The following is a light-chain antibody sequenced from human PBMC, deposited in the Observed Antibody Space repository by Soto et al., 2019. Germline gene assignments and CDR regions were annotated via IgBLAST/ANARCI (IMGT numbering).Light chain of an antibody. J-gene: IGKJ4*01. V-gene: IGKV3-15*01. Sequence: EIVMTQSPATLSVSPGERATLSCRASQSVGSSLAWYQHKPGQAPRLVIYGASTRATGTPARFSGSGSGTEFTLTISSLQSKDFAVYYCQQYYYWPLTFGGGTKVEIK. CDR3: QQYYYWPLT. CDR2: GAS. CDR1: QSVGSS.